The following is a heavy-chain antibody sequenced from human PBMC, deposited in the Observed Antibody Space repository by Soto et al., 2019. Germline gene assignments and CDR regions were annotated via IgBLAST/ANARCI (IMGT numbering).Heavy chain of an antibody. J-gene: IGHJ4*02. D-gene: IGHD3-10*01. CDR2: IWFDGSNK. Sequence: PGGSMRLSCAASGSIFTGYGMHWVRQAPGKGLEWVAVIWFDGSNKYYADSVKGRFTTSRDNSKNTLYLQMNSLRAEDTAVYYCAKDMALITMVRGVHNYWGQGTLVTVSS. CDR1: GSIFTGYG. V-gene: IGHV3-33*06. CDR3: AKDMALITMVRGVHNY.